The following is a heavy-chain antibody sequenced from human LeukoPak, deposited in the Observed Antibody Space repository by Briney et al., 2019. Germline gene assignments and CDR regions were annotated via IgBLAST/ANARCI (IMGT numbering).Heavy chain of an antibody. J-gene: IGHJ1*01. Sequence: GGSLRLSCAASGFTVSSNYMSWVRQAPGKGLEWVSSISSSSSYIYYADSVKGRFTISRDNAKNSLYLQMNSLRAEDTAVYYCARDLGDDSSGYYSALSDFQHWGQGTLVTVSS. CDR3: ARDLGDDSSGYYSALSDFQH. D-gene: IGHD3-22*01. CDR1: GFTVSSNY. CDR2: ISSSSSYI. V-gene: IGHV3-21*01.